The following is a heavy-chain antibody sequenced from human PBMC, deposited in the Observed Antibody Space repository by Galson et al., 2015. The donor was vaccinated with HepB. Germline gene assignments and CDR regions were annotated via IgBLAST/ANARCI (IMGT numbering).Heavy chain of an antibody. CDR1: GFTFDDYG. CDR3: ARDLTGSSWHRSFDY. Sequence: SLRLSCAASGFTFDDYGMTWVRQAPGKGLEWVSAINWNGGTTGYADSVKGRFTISRDNAKDSLYLQMNSLRAEDTALYHCARDLTGSSWHRSFDYWGQGTLVTVSS. CDR2: INWNGGTT. D-gene: IGHD6-13*01. V-gene: IGHV3-20*01. J-gene: IGHJ4*02.